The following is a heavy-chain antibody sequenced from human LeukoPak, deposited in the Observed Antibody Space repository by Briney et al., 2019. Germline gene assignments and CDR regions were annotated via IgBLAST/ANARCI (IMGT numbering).Heavy chain of an antibody. J-gene: IGHJ4*02. CDR3: ARMYYDFRSGYYQDY. CDR1: GFTFSNYW. V-gene: IGHV3-7*03. Sequence: PGGSLRLSCAASGFTFSNYWMSWVRQAPGKGLEWVAHIKQDGSEKYYVDSVRGRFTISRDNAKHSLYLQMNSLRIDDTAVYYCARMYYDFRSGYYQDYWGQGTLVTVSS. CDR2: IKQDGSEK. D-gene: IGHD3-3*01.